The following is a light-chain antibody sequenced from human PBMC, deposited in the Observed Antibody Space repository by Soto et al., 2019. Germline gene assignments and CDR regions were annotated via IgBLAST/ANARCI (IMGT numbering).Light chain of an antibody. CDR3: QQYSTTPFT. Sequence: DIVMTQSPDSLAVSRGERATINCRSSQSVLYSANNKNYLVWYQQKPGQPPKMIIYWASIRQSGVPDRFSGSGSGTDFTLTINSLQAEDVAVYYCQQYSTTPFTFGPGTRVDIK. CDR2: WAS. J-gene: IGKJ3*01. CDR1: QSVLYSANNKNY. V-gene: IGKV4-1*01.